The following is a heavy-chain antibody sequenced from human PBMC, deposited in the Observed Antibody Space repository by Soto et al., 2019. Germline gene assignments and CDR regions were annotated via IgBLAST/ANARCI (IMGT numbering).Heavy chain of an antibody. V-gene: IGHV1-18*01. CDR2: ISGYNGQT. CDR3: AREIADWLSETESYFYMDV. J-gene: IGHJ6*03. Sequence: QVQLEQAGAEVKKPGASVKVSCKASGYTFTSYGMNWVRQAPGQGLEWMGWISGYNGQTKLAQKVQGRVTITIDTSTCTAYMELRSLRSDDTAVYYCAREIADWLSETESYFYMDVWGKGTTVIVSS. CDR1: GYTFTSYG. D-gene: IGHD3-9*01.